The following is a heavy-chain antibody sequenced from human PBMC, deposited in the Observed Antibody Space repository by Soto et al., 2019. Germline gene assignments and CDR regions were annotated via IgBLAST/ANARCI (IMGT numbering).Heavy chain of an antibody. D-gene: IGHD6-6*01. CDR1: GFTFDDYA. CDR3: AKDIYSSSSGQDY. J-gene: IGHJ4*02. CDR2: ISWNGGNI. Sequence: EVQLVESGGGLVQPGRSLRLSCAASGFTFDDYAMHWVRQAPGKGLGWVSGISWNGGNIGYADSVKGRFTISRDNAKNSLFLQMNSLRADDTALYFCAKDIYSSSSGQDYWGLGTPVTVSS. V-gene: IGHV3-9*01.